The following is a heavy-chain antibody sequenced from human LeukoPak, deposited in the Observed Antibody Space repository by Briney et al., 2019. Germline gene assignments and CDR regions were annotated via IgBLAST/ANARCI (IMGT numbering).Heavy chain of an antibody. CDR1: GFTFSSYW. CDR2: INSDGSST. Sequence: GGSLRLSCAASGFTFSSYWMHWVCHAPGKGLVWVSCINSDGSSTTYADSVKGRFTISRNNAKNTLYLQMNSLTAEDTAVYYCARVYRGPHGPEYWGQGALVTVSS. J-gene: IGHJ4*02. D-gene: IGHD5/OR15-5a*01. CDR3: ARVYRGPHGPEY. V-gene: IGHV3-74*01.